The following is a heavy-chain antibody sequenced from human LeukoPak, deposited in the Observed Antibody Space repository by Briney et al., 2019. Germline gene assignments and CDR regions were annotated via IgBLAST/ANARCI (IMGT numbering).Heavy chain of an antibody. CDR3: ASDRGGWTF. CDR2: INQGGSEK. CDR1: GFTFSNYW. V-gene: IGHV3-7*01. Sequence: GGSLRLSCAASGFTFSNYWMTWVRQVPGKGLEWVASINQGGSEKNYLDSVKGRFSISRDNAKNTVYLQMNSLRVEDTAVYYCASDRGGWTFWGQGTMVTVSS. D-gene: IGHD3/OR15-3a*01. J-gene: IGHJ3*01.